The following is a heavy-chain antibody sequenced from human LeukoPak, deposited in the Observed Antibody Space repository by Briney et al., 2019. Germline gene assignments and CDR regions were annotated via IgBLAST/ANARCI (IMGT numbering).Heavy chain of an antibody. J-gene: IGHJ4*02. V-gene: IGHV1-2*02. D-gene: IGHD2-15*01. CDR3: ARVPRQLLPYFDS. CDR2: FNPISGGT. CDR1: GYTFDDYD. Sequence: GASVKVSCKASGYTFDDYDMHWVRQAPGQGLEWMGWFNPISGGTAYARKFQGRVTMTWDTSISTVYMELIRLTSDDTALFYCARVPRQLLPYFDSWGQGTLVTVSS.